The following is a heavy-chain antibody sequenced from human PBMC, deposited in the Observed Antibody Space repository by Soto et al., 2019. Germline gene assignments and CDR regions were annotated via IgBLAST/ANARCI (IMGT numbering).Heavy chain of an antibody. Sequence: QVQLQESGPGLVKPSQTLSLTCTVSGGSISSGDYYWSWIRQPPGKGLEWIGYIYYSGSTYYNPCLYSRVTISLDTSKNQFSLKLSSVTAADTAVYYCARDPTDSSGGLDTWGKGTMVNVSS. CDR1: GGSISSGDYY. CDR2: IYYSGST. J-gene: IGHJ5*02. V-gene: IGHV4-30-4*01. D-gene: IGHD6-19*01. CDR3: ARDPTDSSGGLDT.